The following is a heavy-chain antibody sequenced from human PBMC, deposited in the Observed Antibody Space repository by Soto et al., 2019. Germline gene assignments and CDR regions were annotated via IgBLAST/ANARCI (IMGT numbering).Heavy chain of an antibody. Sequence: QVQLVESGGGVVQPGRSLRLSCAASGFTFSAYGIHWVRQAPGKGLEWVATISFDSRDKLFVDSMNGRLSISREHSRSTVYLQMDSLRAEDTAVYHCARVCGGDCGNAFDVWGQGTVVAVSS. D-gene: IGHD2-21*02. CDR2: ISFDSRDK. J-gene: IGHJ3*01. V-gene: IGHV3-33*05. CDR3: ARVCGGDCGNAFDV. CDR1: GFTFSAYG.